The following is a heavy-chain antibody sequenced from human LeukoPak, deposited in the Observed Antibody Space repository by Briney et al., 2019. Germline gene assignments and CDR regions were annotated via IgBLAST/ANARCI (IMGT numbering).Heavy chain of an antibody. CDR3: ARGNQFAYYDFWSGYYTGGHDAFDI. CDR1: GYTFTGYY. CDR2: INPNSGGT. Sequence: ASVKVSCKASGYTFTGYYMHWVRQAPGQGLEWMGWINPNSGGTNYAQKFQGRVTMTRDTSISTAYMELSRLRSDDTAVYYCARGNQFAYYDFWSGYYTGGHDAFDIWGQGTMVTVSS. D-gene: IGHD3-3*01. V-gene: IGHV1-2*02. J-gene: IGHJ3*02.